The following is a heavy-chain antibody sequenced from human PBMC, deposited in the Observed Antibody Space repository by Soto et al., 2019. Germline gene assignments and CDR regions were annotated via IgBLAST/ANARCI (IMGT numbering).Heavy chain of an antibody. Sequence: GGSLRLSCAASGFTFSNYFMNWVRQAPGKGLEWVPSISSSSSYIYYADSVKGRFTISRDNAKNSLYLQMNSLRAEDTAVYYCARDQGAQQLAYFDYWGQGTLVTVSS. CDR1: GFTFSNYF. D-gene: IGHD6-13*01. J-gene: IGHJ4*02. CDR2: ISSSSSYI. CDR3: ARDQGAQQLAYFDY. V-gene: IGHV3-21*01.